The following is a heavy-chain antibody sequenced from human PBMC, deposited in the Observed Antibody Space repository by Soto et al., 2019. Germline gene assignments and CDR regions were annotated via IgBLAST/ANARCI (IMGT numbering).Heavy chain of an antibody. V-gene: IGHV4-34*01. CDR3: ARDKITGLFDY. J-gene: IGHJ4*02. D-gene: IGHD2-8*02. CDR1: GGSFSGYY. CDR2: INHSGST. Sequence: SETLSLTCAVYGGSFSGYYWTWIRQPPGTGLEWIGEINHSGSTNYNPSLKSRVTISLDTSKNQFSLKLTSVTAAVTAVYYCARDKITGLFDYWGLGTLVTVSS.